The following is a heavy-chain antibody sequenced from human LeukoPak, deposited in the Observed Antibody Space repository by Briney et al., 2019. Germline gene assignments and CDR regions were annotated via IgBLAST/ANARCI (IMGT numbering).Heavy chain of an antibody. V-gene: IGHV4-61*02. D-gene: IGHD3-3*01. J-gene: IGHJ6*02. CDR2: IYTSGST. CDR1: GGSISSGSYY. Sequence: TLSLTCTVSGGSISSGSYYWSWIRQPAGKGLEWIGRIYTSGSTNYNPSLKSRVTISVDTSKNQFSLKLSSVTAADTAVYYCARERATIFGVVIIAYGMDVWGQGTTVTVSS. CDR3: ARERATIFGVVIIAYGMDV.